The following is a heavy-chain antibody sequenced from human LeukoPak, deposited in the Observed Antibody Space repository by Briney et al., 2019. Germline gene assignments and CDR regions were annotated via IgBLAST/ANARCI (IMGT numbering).Heavy chain of an antibody. D-gene: IGHD6-19*01. Sequence: ASVKVSCKASGYTFTGYYMHWVRQAPGQGLEWVGWINPNSGGTNYAQKFQGRVTMTRDTSISTAYMELSRLRSDDTVVYYCARDKSSSGWYAPYNWFDPWGQGTLVTVSS. CDR3: ARDKSSSGWYAPYNWFDP. V-gene: IGHV1-2*02. J-gene: IGHJ5*02. CDR2: INPNSGGT. CDR1: GYTFTGYY.